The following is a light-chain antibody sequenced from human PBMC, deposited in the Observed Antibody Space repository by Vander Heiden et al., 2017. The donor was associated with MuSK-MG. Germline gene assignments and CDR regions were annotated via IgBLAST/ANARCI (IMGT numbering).Light chain of an antibody. CDR2: AAS. CDR1: QHVGTY. J-gene: IGKJ1*01. Sequence: DIQLTPSPSSLSASVGDRVAITCWASQHVGTYLNWYQQKAGKAPKVLSHAASVLESGVPSRFSGSGSGTAFTLTMNSLQPEDFATYYCQQRGTFGQGTKVEMK. CDR3: QQRGT. V-gene: IGKV1-39*01.